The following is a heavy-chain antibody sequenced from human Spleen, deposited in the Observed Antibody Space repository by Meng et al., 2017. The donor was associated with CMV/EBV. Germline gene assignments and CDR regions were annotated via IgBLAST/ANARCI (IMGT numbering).Heavy chain of an antibody. CDR1: GFTFSSYS. CDR3: ARGGATTITTAWFDP. Sequence: GESLKISCAASGFTFSSYSMNWVRQAPGKGLEWVSSISSSSNYIHYVDSVKGRFTISRDNAKNSLYLQMNSLRDEDTAVYYCARGGATTITTAWFDPWGQGTLVTV. J-gene: IGHJ5*02. D-gene: IGHD4-11*01. V-gene: IGHV3-21*01. CDR2: ISSSSNYI.